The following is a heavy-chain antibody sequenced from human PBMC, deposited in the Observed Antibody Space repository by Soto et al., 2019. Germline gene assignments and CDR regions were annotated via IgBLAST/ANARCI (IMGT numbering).Heavy chain of an antibody. J-gene: IGHJ6*02. V-gene: IGHV3-33*01. Sequence: QVQLVESGGGVVQPGRSLRLSCAASGFTFRNYGIHWVRQAPGKGLEWVAVIWYDGSHKYYADSVKGRFTISRDNSKNTLYLQMNSLRAEDTAVYYCTRDIIPTVTPDYYYGMDVWGQGTTVTVSS. CDR2: IWYDGSHK. D-gene: IGHD4-17*01. CDR3: TRDIIPTVTPDYYYGMDV. CDR1: GFTFRNYG.